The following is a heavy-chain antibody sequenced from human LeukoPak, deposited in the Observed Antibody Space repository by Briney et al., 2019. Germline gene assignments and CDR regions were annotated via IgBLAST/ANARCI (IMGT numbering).Heavy chain of an antibody. V-gene: IGHV4-34*01. J-gene: IGHJ5*02. CDR1: GGSFSGYY. Sequence: SEALSLTCAVYGGSFSGYYWSWIRQPPGKGLEWIGEINHSGSTNYNPSLKSRVTISVDTSKNQFSLKLSSVTAADTAVYYCASVFGESWGQGTLVTVSS. D-gene: IGHD3-16*01. CDR2: INHSGST. CDR3: ASVFGES.